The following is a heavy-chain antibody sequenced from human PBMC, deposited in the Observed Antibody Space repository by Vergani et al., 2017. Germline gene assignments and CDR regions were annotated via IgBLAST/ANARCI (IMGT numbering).Heavy chain of an antibody. CDR1: GFTFRNYA. CDR2: ISDNGGTT. Sequence: VQLVESGGGVVQPGGSLRLSCAASGFTFRNYAMTWVRQAPGKGLEWVSIISDNGGTTYYADSVKGRFTISRDNSKDTLYLQMNSLRAEDTAVYYCAKGYYYGSGSYYLPYYYYMDVWGKGTTVTVSS. J-gene: IGHJ6*03. D-gene: IGHD3-10*01. CDR3: AKGYYYGSGSYYLPYYYYMDV. V-gene: IGHV3-23*04.